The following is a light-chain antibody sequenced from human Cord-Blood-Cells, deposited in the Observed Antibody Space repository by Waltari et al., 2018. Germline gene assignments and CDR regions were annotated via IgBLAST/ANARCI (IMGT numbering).Light chain of an antibody. CDR1: QRISSY. CDR3: QQLNSYPYS. J-gene: IGKJ2*03. V-gene: IGKV1-9*01. Sequence: DIQLTQSPSFLSASVGDRVTITYRASQRISSYLAWYQQKPGKAPKLLIYAASTLQSGVPSRFSGSGSGTEFTLTISSLQPEDFATYYCQQLNSYPYSFGQGTKLEIK. CDR2: AAS.